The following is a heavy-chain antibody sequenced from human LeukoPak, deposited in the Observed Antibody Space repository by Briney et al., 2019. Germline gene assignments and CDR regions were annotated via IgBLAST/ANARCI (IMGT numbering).Heavy chain of an antibody. J-gene: IGHJ6*03. CDR3: VRAGVTAESVGYYYYYMDV. V-gene: IGHV1-69*05. CDR2: FMPLFGTP. Sequence: SVKVSCKASGGTFSSYAISWVRQAPGQGLEWVGGFMPLFGTPNYAQKFQGRVTITTDDATSTVYMELNSLRSEDTAVYYCVRAGVTAESVGYYYYYMDVWGKGTAVTVSS. D-gene: IGHD2-21*02. CDR1: GGTFSSYA.